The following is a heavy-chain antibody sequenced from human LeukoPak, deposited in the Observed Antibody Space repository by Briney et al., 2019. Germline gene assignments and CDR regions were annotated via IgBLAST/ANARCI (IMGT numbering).Heavy chain of an antibody. V-gene: IGHV3-30-3*01. CDR3: ARVNSWLPAVKYYYYGMDV. Sequence: GGSLRLSCAASGFTFSSYAMHWVRQAPGKGLEWVAVISYDGSNKYYADSVKGRFTISRDNSKNTLYLQMNSLRAEDTAVYYCARVNSWLPAVKYYYYGMDVWGQGTTVTVSS. D-gene: IGHD6-13*01. CDR2: ISYDGSNK. CDR1: GFTFSSYA. J-gene: IGHJ6*02.